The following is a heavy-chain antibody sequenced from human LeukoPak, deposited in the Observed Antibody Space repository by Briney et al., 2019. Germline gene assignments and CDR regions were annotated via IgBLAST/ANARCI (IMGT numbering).Heavy chain of an antibody. V-gene: IGHV4-39*01. CDR2: IYYTGIT. J-gene: IGHJ4*02. CDR1: GGSISSNSYY. D-gene: IGHD5-18*01. CDR3: ARLYGYSYGGDY. Sequence: SETLSLTCTVSGGSISSNSYYWGWIRQPPGKGLEWIGSIYYTGITYYNPSLKSRVTISVDTSKNQFSPKLSSVTAADTAVYYCARLYGYSYGGDYWGQGTLVTVSS.